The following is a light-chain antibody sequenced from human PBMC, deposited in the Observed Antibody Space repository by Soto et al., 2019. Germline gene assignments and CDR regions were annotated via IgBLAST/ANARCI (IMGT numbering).Light chain of an antibody. V-gene: IGLV1-40*01. CDR3: QSYDSSLSGPS. J-gene: IGLJ2*01. CDR2: GNS. CDR1: SSNIGAGYE. Sequence: QSVLTQPPSVSGAPGQRVTISCTGSSSNIGAGYEVHWYQQLPGAAPKLLIYGNSNRPSGVTDRFSGSESGTSASLAITGLQAEDEADYYCQSYDSSLSGPSFGGGTKLTVL.